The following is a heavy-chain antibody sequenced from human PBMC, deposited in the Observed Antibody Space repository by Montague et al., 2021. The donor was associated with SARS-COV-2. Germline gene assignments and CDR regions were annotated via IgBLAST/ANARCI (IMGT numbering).Heavy chain of an antibody. CDR2: IYYSGST. CDR3: AGDFWSNYYYNYYYGMDV. J-gene: IGHJ6*02. Sequence: SETLSLTCTVSGGSISSYYWSWIRQPPGKGLEWIGYIYYSGSTNYNPSLKSRVTISVDTSKNLFSLKLSSVTAADTAVYYCAGDFWSNYYYNYYYGMDVWGQGTTVTVPS. D-gene: IGHD3-3*01. CDR1: GGSISSYY. V-gene: IGHV4-59*01.